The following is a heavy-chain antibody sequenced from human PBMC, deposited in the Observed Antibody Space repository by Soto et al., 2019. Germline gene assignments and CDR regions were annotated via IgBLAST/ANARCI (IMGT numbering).Heavy chain of an antibody. CDR3: ARHFSGSYYDDY. D-gene: IGHD1-26*01. J-gene: IGHJ4*02. CDR1: GGSFSGYY. CDR2: ITYSGST. V-gene: IGHV4-34*01. Sequence: QVQLQQWGAGLLKPSETLSLTCGVYGGSFSGYYWSWFRQPPGKGLEWIGEITYSGSTTYNPSLKSRVTISVDTSKNQFSIRLSSVTAADTAVYYCARHFSGSYYDDYWGQGSLVTVSS.